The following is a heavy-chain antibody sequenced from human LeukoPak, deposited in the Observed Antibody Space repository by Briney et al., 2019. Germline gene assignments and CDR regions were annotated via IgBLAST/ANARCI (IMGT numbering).Heavy chain of an antibody. J-gene: IGHJ4*02. CDR1: GFTFSDYW. CDR3: AKVGIMGATYYFDY. D-gene: IGHD1-26*01. Sequence: PGGSLRLSCAASGFTFSDYWMHWVRQAPGKGLEWVARIYSDVRRIKYADSVKGRFTISRDNAKNTLYLQMNSLRAEDTAVYYCAKVGIMGATYYFDYWGQGTLVTVSS. V-gene: IGHV3-74*03. CDR2: IYSDVRRI.